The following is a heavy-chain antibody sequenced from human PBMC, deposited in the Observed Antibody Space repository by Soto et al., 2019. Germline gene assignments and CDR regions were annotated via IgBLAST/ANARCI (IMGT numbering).Heavy chain of an antibody. CDR3: AGLTTAFDY. Sequence: QVQLQESGPGLVKPSETLSLTCSVSGDPISRFYWSWIRQPPGKGLEWIGYISNSGSTNYNPSLESRVTFSVNTSKNHLFLKMTSLTAADTAVYYCAGLTTAFDYWGQGILVTVSS. J-gene: IGHJ4*02. V-gene: IGHV4-59*01. CDR2: ISNSGST. CDR1: GDPISRFY. D-gene: IGHD1-1*01.